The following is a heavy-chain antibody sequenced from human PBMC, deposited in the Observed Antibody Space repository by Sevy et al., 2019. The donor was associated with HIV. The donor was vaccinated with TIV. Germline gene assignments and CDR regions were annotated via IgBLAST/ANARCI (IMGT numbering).Heavy chain of an antibody. CDR1: GGTFSSYA. CDR3: VRESLLYWDYPGDYFDY. CDR2: IIPIFGTA. Sequence: ASVKVSCKASGGTFSSYAISWVRQAPGQGLEWMGGIIPIFGTANYAQKFQGRVTITADESTSTAYMELSSLRSEDTAGYYCVRESLLYWDYPGDYFDYWGQGTLVTVSS. D-gene: IGHD1-7*01. V-gene: IGHV1-69*13. J-gene: IGHJ4*02.